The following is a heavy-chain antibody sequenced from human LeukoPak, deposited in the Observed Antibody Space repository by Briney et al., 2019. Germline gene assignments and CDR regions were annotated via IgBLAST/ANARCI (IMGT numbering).Heavy chain of an antibody. J-gene: IGHJ6*02. CDR3: ARGRRVYYGMDV. Sequence: SQTLSLTCDISGDSVSRNDAAWNWIRQSPSRGLEWLGRTHYGSGWINDYAVSLGSRIVVSADTSKNQFSLQLNSVTPEDTAVYYCARGRRVYYGMDVWGQGTTVTVS. D-gene: IGHD6-6*01. V-gene: IGHV6-1*01. CDR2: THYGSGWIN. CDR1: GDSVSRNDAA.